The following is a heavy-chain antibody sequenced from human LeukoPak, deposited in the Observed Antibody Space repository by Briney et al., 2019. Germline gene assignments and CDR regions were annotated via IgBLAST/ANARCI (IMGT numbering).Heavy chain of an antibody. Sequence: SETLSLTCAVSGGSIRSSSYYWGWIRQPPGKGLEWIGSIYYSGTTYYNPSLKSRVTISVDTSKNQFSLNLNSVTAADTAVYYCATQVGAARSYFDYWGQGTLVTVSS. CDR3: ATQVGAARSYFDY. D-gene: IGHD6-6*01. J-gene: IGHJ4*02. CDR2: IYYSGTT. V-gene: IGHV4-39*01. CDR1: GGSIRSSSYY.